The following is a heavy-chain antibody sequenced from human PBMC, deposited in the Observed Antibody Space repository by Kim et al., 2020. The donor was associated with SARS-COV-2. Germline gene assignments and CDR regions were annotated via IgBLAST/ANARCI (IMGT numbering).Heavy chain of an antibody. V-gene: IGHV4-39*01. J-gene: IGHJ5*02. CDR2: IYYSGST. CDR3: ARCGMVRGVIEWFDP. CDR1: GGSISSSSYY. D-gene: IGHD3-10*01. Sequence: SETLSLTCTVSGGSISSSSYYWGWIRQPPGKGLEWIGSIYYSGSTYYNPFLKSRVTISVDTSKNQFSLKLSSVTAADTAVYYCARCGMVRGVIEWFDPWGQGTLVTVSS.